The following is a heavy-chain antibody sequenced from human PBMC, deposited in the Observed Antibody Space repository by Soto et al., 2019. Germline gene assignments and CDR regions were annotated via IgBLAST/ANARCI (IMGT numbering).Heavy chain of an antibody. CDR2: ISYDGSNK. V-gene: IGHV3-30*18. D-gene: IGHD3-9*01. CDR1: GFTFSSYG. CDR3: AKDYDILTGYDRLDY. J-gene: IGHJ4*02. Sequence: QVQLVESGGGVVQPGRSLRLSCAASGFTFSSYGMHWVRQAPGKGLEWVAVISYDGSNKYYADSVKGRFTISRDNSKNTLYLQMNSLRAEDPAVYYCAKDYDILTGYDRLDYWGQGTLVTVSS.